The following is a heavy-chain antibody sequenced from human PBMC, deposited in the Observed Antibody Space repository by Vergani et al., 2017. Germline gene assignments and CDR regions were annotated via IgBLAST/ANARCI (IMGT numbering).Heavy chain of an antibody. CDR1: GFTLSDFA. D-gene: IGHD3-10*01. CDR2: ISGSGGST. Sequence: EVQLLESGGVLVQPGGSLRLSCAASGFTLSDFAMSWVRQAPGKGLEWVSGISGSGGSTYYAVSVKGRFTISRDTSKSTLFLQMSSLRAEDTAVYYCAKEGVQYYDYSYLDVWGKGP. CDR3: AKEGVQYYDYSYLDV. J-gene: IGHJ6*03. V-gene: IGHV3-23*01.